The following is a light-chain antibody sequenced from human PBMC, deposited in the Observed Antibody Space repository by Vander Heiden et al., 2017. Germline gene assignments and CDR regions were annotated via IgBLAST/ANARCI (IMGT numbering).Light chain of an antibody. V-gene: IGKV1-39*01. CDR3: QHNYSKPPYT. CDR2: AAS. J-gene: IGKJ2*01. Sequence: DIQMTQSPSSLSASVGDRVTITCRASQSIRSYLNWYQQKPEKAPKLLIYAASSLQSEVPSRLRGSGYGTDFTLTISSRQPEDFASYYSQHNYSKPPYTFGQGTKVEIK. CDR1: QSIRSY.